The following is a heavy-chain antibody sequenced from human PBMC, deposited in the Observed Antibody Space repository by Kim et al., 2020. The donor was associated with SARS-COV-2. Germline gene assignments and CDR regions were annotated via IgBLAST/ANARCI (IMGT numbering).Heavy chain of an antibody. CDR2: IDPSDSYT. V-gene: IGHV5-10-1*01. CDR3: ARGGCTNGVCLYYYYYGMDV. Sequence: GESLKISCKGSGYSFTSYWISWVRQMPGKGLEWMGRIDPSDSYTNYSPSFQGHVTISADKSISTAYLQWSSLKASDTAMYYCARGGCTNGVCLYYYYYGMDVWGQGTTVTVSS. D-gene: IGHD2-8*01. J-gene: IGHJ6*02. CDR1: GYSFTSYW.